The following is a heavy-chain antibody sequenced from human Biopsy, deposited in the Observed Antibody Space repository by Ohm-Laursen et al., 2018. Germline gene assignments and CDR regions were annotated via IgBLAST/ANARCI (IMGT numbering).Heavy chain of an antibody. D-gene: IGHD2-8*01. CDR3: ARDGEAKYCKHGVCPSDF. CDR2: ISASGNHI. Sequence: SLRPSCTASGFTFSGFSMNWVHQAPGKGLEWVSSISASGNHIYYTDSVKGRFTVSRDNGKNSVYLQMNSLRVEDTAVYYCARDGEAKYCKHGVCPSDFWGQGTLVTVSS. J-gene: IGHJ4*02. CDR1: GFTFSGFS. V-gene: IGHV3-21*01.